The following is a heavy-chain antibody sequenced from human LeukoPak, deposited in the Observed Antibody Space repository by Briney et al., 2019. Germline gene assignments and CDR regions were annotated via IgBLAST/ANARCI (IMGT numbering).Heavy chain of an antibody. CDR2: ISAYNGDT. J-gene: IGHJ4*02. Sequence: ASVKVSCKASGYTFRNYGITWVRQAPGQGLEWMGWISAYNGDTHYAQNLQGRVTMTTDTSTSTAYMELRGLRSDDTAVYYCARDPTNTSGYYAYFDYWGQGTLVTVSS. V-gene: IGHV1-18*01. CDR3: ARDPTNTSGYYAYFDY. D-gene: IGHD5-12*01. CDR1: GYTFRNYG.